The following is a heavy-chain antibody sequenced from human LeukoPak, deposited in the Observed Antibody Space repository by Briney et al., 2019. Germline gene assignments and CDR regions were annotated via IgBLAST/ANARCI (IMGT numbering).Heavy chain of an antibody. D-gene: IGHD3-3*01. CDR2: IKQDGSEK. CDR1: GFTFSSYW. CDR3: ARDLTYYDFWSGYPDGMDV. J-gene: IGHJ6*02. Sequence: PGGSLRLSCAASGFTFSSYWMSWVRQAPGKGLEWVANIKQDGSEKYYVDSVKGRFTISRDNAKNSLYLQMNSLRAEDTAVYYCARDLTYYDFWSGYPDGMDVWDQGTTVTVSS. V-gene: IGHV3-7*01.